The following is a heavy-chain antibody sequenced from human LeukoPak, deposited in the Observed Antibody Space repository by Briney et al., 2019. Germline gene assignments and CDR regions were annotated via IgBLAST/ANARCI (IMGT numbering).Heavy chain of an antibody. V-gene: IGHV3-15*01. CDR1: GFTFRNAW. CDR2: IKSKSDGGTI. Sequence: PGGSLRLSCAASGFTFRNAWMSWVRQTPGKGLEWVGRIKSKSDGGTIDYAAPVKGRFIISRDDSENTAYLQMNSLKTEDTAVYYCTAVRWSGSFDYWGQGSLVSVSA. D-gene: IGHD1-26*01. CDR3: TAVRWSGSFDY. J-gene: IGHJ4*02.